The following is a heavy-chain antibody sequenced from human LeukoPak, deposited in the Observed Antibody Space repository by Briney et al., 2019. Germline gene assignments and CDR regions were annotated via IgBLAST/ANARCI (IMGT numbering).Heavy chain of an antibody. CDR3: ARGVRYFDWLSPDAFDM. Sequence: ASVKVSCKASGYTFTGYYMHWVRQPPGQELEWMGWINPNSGGTNYAQKFQGRVTMTRDTSISTAYMELSRLRSDDTAVYYCARGVRYFDWLSPDAFDMWGEGTVVSVSS. CDR2: INPNSGGT. V-gene: IGHV1-2*02. J-gene: IGHJ3*02. CDR1: GYTFTGYY. D-gene: IGHD3-9*01.